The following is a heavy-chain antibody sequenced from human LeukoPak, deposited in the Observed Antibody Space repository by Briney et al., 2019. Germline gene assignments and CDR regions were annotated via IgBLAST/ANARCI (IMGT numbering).Heavy chain of an antibody. CDR1: GGSLSSYY. D-gene: IGHD6-25*01. CDR2: IYTSGST. J-gene: IGHJ5*02. Sequence: SETLSLTCTVSGGSLSSYYWSWLRQPAGKGLEWIGRIYTSGSTNYNPSLKRRVTMSVDTSKNQFSLKLSSVTAADTAVYYCARDLPEAAILDPWGQGTLVTVSS. CDR3: ARDLPEAAILDP. V-gene: IGHV4-4*07.